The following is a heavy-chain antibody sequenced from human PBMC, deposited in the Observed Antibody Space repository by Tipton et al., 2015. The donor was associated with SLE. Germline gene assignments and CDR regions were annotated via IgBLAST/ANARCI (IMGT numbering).Heavy chain of an antibody. D-gene: IGHD3-10*01. CDR1: GSTFTSYG. CDR3: AIDLSSRFGSNSYFNDAFNI. Sequence: QLVQSGAEVKKPGSSVKVSCKASGSTFTSYGFTWVRQAPGQGLEWMGRVIPVPGITNYAQNFQGRLTIIADTSTNTADMQLKNLRSEDTAVYYCAIDLSSRFGSNSYFNDAFNIWGQGTLVSVSS. CDR2: VIPVPGIT. V-gene: IGHV1-69*09. J-gene: IGHJ3*02.